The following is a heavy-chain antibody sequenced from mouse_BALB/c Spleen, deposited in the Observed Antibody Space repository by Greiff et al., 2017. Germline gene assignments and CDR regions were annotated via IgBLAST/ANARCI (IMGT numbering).Heavy chain of an antibody. CDR1: GFTFSSFG. V-gene: IGHV5-17*02. CDR3: ARGDGNYRDYAMDY. D-gene: IGHD2-1*01. CDR2: ISSGSSTI. J-gene: IGHJ4*01. Sequence: EVKLVESGGGLVQPGGSRKLSCAASGFTFSSFGMHWVRQAPEKGLEWVAYISSGSSTIYYADTVKGRFTISRDNPKNTLFLQMTSLRSEDTAMYYCARGDGNYRDYAMDYWGQGTSVTVSS.